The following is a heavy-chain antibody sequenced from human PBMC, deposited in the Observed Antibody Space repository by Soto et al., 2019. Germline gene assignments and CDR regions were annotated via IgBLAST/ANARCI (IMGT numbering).Heavy chain of an antibody. D-gene: IGHD6-6*01. CDR2: IWYDGSNK. CDR3: ARARYEYSSSSPRRYYYYGMDV. Sequence: QVQLVESGGGVVQPGRSLRLSCAASGFTFSSYGMHWVRQAPGKGLEWVAVIWYDGSNKYYADSVKGRFTISRDNSKNTLYLQMNSLRDEDTAVYYCARARYEYSSSSPRRYYYYGMDVWGQGTTVTVSS. V-gene: IGHV3-33*01. J-gene: IGHJ6*02. CDR1: GFTFSSYG.